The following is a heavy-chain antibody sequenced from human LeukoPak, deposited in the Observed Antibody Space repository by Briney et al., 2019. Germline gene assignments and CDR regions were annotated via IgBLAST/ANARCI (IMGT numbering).Heavy chain of an antibody. CDR2: IIPIFDTA. D-gene: IGHD2-2*01. Sequence: SVKVSCKASGGTFSSYAISWVRQAPGQGLEWMGGIIPIFDTANYVQKFQGRVTITADKSTSTAYMELSSLRPEDTAVYYCAREAPCSSTSCYLDYWGQGTLVTVSS. V-gene: IGHV1-69*06. J-gene: IGHJ4*02. CDR3: AREAPCSSTSCYLDY. CDR1: GGTFSSYA.